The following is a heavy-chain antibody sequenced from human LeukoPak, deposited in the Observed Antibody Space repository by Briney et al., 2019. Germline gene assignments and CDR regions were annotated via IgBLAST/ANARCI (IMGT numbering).Heavy chain of an antibody. V-gene: IGHV1-46*01. CDR2: INPSGGST. Sequence: ASVKVSCKASGYTFTSYYMHWVRQAPGQGLEWMGIINPSGGSTSYAQKFQGRVTMTRDTSTSTVYMELSSLRSEDTAVYYCARDGVPAAILRYYYYMDVWGKGTTVTVSS. J-gene: IGHJ6*03. CDR3: ARDGVPAAILRYYYYMDV. D-gene: IGHD2-2*01. CDR1: GYTFTSYY.